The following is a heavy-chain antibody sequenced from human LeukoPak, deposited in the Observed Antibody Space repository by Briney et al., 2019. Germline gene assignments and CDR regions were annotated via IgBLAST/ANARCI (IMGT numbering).Heavy chain of an antibody. CDR1: GFTLADYG. J-gene: IGHJ3*02. V-gene: IGHV3-33*08. CDR3: ARPLGRWLRISSAFDI. Sequence: GGSRRLSWAASGFTLADYGRHWVRQAQGKGREWGAVIGYDGGNKYYADSVKGRFTISRDNSKNTLYLQMNSLRAEDTAVYYCARPLGRWLRISSAFDIWGQGTMVTVSS. CDR2: IGYDGGNK. D-gene: IGHD5-24*01.